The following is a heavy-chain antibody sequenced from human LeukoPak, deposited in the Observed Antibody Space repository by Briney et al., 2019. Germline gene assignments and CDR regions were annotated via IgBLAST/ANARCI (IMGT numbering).Heavy chain of an antibody. V-gene: IGHV3-9*03. CDR1: GFTCDDYA. J-gene: IGHJ6*03. CDR2: ISWNSGSI. Sequence: GRSLRLXCAASGFTCDDYAMQWVRQAPGKGLEWVSGISWNSGSIGYADSVKGRFTISRDNAKNSLYLQMNSLRAEDMALYYCAKGGGGYSYYYYMDVWGKGTTVTVSS. D-gene: IGHD3-10*01. CDR3: AKGGGGYSYYYYMDV.